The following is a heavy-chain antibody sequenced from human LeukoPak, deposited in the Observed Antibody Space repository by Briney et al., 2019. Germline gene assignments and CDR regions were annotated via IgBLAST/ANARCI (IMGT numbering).Heavy chain of an antibody. D-gene: IGHD5-18*01. V-gene: IGHV3-11*01. CDR2: ISSSGSAT. J-gene: IGHJ2*01. Sequence: GGSLRLSCAASGFTLSDYYMSWIRQAPGKGLEWVSYISSSGSATYYADSVKGRFTISRDNAKNSLYLQMNSLRAEDTAVYYCAKEASGYSYGTDWYFDLWGRGTLVTVSS. CDR3: AKEASGYSYGTDWYFDL. CDR1: GFTLSDYY.